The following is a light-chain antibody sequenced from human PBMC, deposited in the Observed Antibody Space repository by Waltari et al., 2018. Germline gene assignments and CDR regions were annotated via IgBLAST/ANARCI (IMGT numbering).Light chain of an antibody. V-gene: IGLV2-14*03. Sequence: QSALTQPASVSGSPGQSITISCIGIGRAIDDSDFLSWYQHRPGDAPRVIIYDVTNRPSGISDRFSASKSANTASLTISGLQPEDEGDYYCTSQTLDGVVLFGGGTQVTVL. CDR2: DVT. CDR1: GRAIDDSDF. CDR3: TSQTLDGVVL. J-gene: IGLJ3*02.